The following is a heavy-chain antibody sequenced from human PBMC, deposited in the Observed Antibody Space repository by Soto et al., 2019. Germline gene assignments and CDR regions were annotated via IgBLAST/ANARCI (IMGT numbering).Heavy chain of an antibody. CDR3: ARDEMTTVPVGDAFDI. CDR1: GGSISSYY. Sequence: QVQLQESGPGLVKPSETLSLTCTVSGGSISSYYWSWIRQPAGKGLEWIGRIYTSGSTNYNPSLKSRVTMSVDTSKNQFSLKLSSVTAADTAVYYCARDEMTTVPVGDAFDIWGKGTMVTVSS. D-gene: IGHD4-17*01. J-gene: IGHJ3*02. CDR2: IYTSGST. V-gene: IGHV4-4*07.